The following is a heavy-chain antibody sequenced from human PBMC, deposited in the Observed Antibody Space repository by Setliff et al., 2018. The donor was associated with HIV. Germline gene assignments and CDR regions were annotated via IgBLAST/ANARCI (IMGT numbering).Heavy chain of an antibody. Sequence: LRLSCAVSGFTFSGYWMTWVRQAPGKGLEWVASINPGGSEKWYVDSVKGRFTASGDNTKNSLYLQMNSLRAEDTAVYYCVRGPQFRPHWGQGTLVTVSS. J-gene: IGHJ4*02. V-gene: IGHV3-7*04. CDR2: INPGGSEK. CDR3: VRGPQFRPH. CDR1: GFTFSGYW.